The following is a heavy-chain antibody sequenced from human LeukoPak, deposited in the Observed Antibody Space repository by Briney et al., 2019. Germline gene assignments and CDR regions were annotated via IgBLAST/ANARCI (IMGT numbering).Heavy chain of an antibody. CDR3: ARGQPGYSSSWYQS. J-gene: IGHJ5*02. CDR1: GFTFSNYW. V-gene: IGHV3-74*01. CDR2: INSDGSST. Sequence: GGSLRLSCAASGFTFSNYWMHWVRQAPGGGLVWVSLINSDGSSTNYADSVKGRFTISRDNAKNTLYLQMNSLRAEDTAVYYCARGQPGYSSSWYQSWGQGTLVAVSS. D-gene: IGHD6-13*01.